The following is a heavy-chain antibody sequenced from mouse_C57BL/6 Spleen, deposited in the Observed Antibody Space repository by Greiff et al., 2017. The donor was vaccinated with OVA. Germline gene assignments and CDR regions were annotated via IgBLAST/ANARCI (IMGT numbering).Heavy chain of an antibody. CDR2: ISDGGSYT. CDR3: ARDETGTGARDY. V-gene: IGHV5-4*01. CDR1: GFTFSSYA. Sequence: EVMLVESGGGLVKPGGSLKLSCAASGFTFSSYAMSWVRQTPEKRLEWVATISDGGSYTYYPDNVKGRFTISRDNAKNNLYLQLSHLKSEDTAMYYCARDETGTGARDYWGQGTSVTVSS. J-gene: IGHJ4*01. D-gene: IGHD4-1*01.